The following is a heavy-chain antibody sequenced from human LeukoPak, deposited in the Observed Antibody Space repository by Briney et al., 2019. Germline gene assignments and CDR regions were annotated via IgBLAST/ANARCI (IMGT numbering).Heavy chain of an antibody. D-gene: IGHD3-16*01. CDR1: GGSITSHY. CDR3: ARSDYPSVWGPY. J-gene: IGHJ4*02. CDR2: ILYSGST. Sequence: SETLSLTFTCSGGSITSHYYSWLRQPPGKGLEWMGHILYSGSTNYNPPLKSRVTISLDTSKNQCSLTLDSVTAADTAAYYCARSDYPSVWGPYWGQGTLATVSS. V-gene: IGHV4-59*11.